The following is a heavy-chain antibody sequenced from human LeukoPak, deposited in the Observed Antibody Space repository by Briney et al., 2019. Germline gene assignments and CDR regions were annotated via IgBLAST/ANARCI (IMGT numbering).Heavy chain of an antibody. Sequence: PGGSLRLSCAASGSIVSTNYMIWVRQAPGKGLEWVSVIYSVGGTYYADSVRGRFTISRDNSKNMLYLQMNSLRAEDTAVYYCARDTPAGDFEYWGQGTLVTVSS. D-gene: IGHD6-19*01. CDR1: GSIVSTNY. J-gene: IGHJ4*02. CDR3: ARDTPAGDFEY. V-gene: IGHV3-53*01. CDR2: IYSVGGT.